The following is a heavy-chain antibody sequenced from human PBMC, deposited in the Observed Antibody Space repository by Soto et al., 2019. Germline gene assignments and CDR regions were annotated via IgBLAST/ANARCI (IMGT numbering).Heavy chain of an antibody. Sequence: EVQLVESGGGLVQPGGSLRLSCVASGFIVSGSYMSWVRQAPGKGLEWVSVMYSGGSKYYSDSVKGRFTVSRDNSQNTLYLQMNSLTAEDTAVYYGAIDPFQSVGHWGQGTLVTVSS. J-gene: IGHJ4*02. CDR3: AIDPFQSVGH. V-gene: IGHV3-66*01. CDR1: GFIVSGSY. D-gene: IGHD1-26*01. CDR2: MYSGGSK.